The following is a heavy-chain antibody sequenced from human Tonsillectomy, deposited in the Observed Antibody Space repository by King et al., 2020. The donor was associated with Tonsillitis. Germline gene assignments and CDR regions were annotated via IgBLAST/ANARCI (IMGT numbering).Heavy chain of an antibody. CDR1: GFTFSSYW. CDR2: IYSDGSST. CDR3: ARDIKFGGD. V-gene: IGHV3-74*01. J-gene: IGHJ4*02. D-gene: IGHD3-16*01. Sequence: VQLVESGGGLVQPGGSRRLSCAASGFTFSSYWMHWGRQAPGKGLVWVLRIYSDGSSTSDADSVKGRFTISRDNAKNTLSLQMNSLRAEDTAVYYCARDIKFGGDWGQGTLVTVSS.